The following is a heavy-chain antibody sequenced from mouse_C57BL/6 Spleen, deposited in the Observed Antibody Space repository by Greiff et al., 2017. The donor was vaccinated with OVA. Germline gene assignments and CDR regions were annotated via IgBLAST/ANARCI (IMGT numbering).Heavy chain of an antibody. CDR3: ARSGEGSSGYAWFAY. CDR2: IYPGDGDT. J-gene: IGHJ3*01. CDR1: GYAFSSSW. D-gene: IGHD3-2*02. Sequence: VQLQESGPELVKPGASVKISCKASGYAFSSSWMNWVKQRPGKGLEWIGRIYPGDGDTNYNGKFKGKATLTADQSSSTAYMQLSSLTSEDSAVYFCARSGEGSSGYAWFAYWGQGTLVTVSA. V-gene: IGHV1-82*01.